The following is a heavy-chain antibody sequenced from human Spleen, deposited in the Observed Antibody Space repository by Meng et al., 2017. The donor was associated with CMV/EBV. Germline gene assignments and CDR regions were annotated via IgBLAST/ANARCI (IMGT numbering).Heavy chain of an antibody. CDR2: IESYSDGGTT. Sequence: AWMGWGRQVPGKGLEWVGRIESYSDGGTTEYAAPVKGRFTISRDDSKKRLFLHMNSLKTEDTAVYYCTTDMTETITNVGGVITYFDHWGQGTLVTVSS. D-gene: IGHD3-3*01. V-gene: IGHV3-15*04. J-gene: IGHJ4*02. CDR3: TTDMTETITNVGGVITYFDH. CDR1: AW.